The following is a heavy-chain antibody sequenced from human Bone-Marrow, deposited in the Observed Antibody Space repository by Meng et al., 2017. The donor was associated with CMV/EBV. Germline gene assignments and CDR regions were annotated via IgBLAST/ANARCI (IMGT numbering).Heavy chain of an antibody. CDR2: INWNSRDI. D-gene: IGHD3-3*01. J-gene: IGHJ6*02. V-gene: IGHV3-9*01. CDR3: ATFPSGYAYYYYGMDV. CDR1: GSTFDAYD. Sequence: SLKISCAASGSTFDAYDMHWVRQAPGKGLEWVSGINWNSRDIGYADSVKGRFTISRDNAKNSLYMQLNSLRPEDTAVYYCATFPSGYAYYYYGMDVWGQGTTVTVSS.